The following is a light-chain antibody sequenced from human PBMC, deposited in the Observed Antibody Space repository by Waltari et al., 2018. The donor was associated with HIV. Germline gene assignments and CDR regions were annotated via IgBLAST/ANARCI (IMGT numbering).Light chain of an antibody. CDR2: MNN. J-gene: IGLJ2*01. V-gene: IGLV1-44*01. Sequence: QSVLTQPPSASGTPGQRVTISCSGSSSNIGSNTVNWYQQLPGTAPKLLNYMNNPRPSGVPDLFSGSKSGTSSSRAISGLQSEDEADYYCAAWDDSLNGVVFGGGTKLTVL. CDR3: AAWDDSLNGVV. CDR1: SSNIGSNT.